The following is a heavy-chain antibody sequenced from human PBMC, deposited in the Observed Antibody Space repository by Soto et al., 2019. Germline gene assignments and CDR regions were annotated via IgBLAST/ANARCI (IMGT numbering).Heavy chain of an antibody. CDR3: TTDAAEYSSSKRSYFDY. CDR2: IKSKTDGGTT. J-gene: IGHJ4*02. D-gene: IGHD6-6*01. Sequence: TGGSLRLSCAASGFTFSNAWMSWVRQAPGKGLEWVGRIKSKTDGGTTDYTAPVKGRFTISRDDSKNTLYLQMNSLKTEDTAVYYCTTDAAEYSSSKRSYFDYWGQGT. CDR1: GFTFSNAW. V-gene: IGHV3-15*01.